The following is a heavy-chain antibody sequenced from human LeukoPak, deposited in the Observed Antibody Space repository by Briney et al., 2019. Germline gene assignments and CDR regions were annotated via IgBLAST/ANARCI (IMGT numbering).Heavy chain of an antibody. J-gene: IGHJ3*02. V-gene: IGHV3-7*03. CDR1: GFTLGSYR. D-gene: IGHD2-15*01. CDR2: IKQDGSEK. CDR3: ARGLPYCSGGSCALDI. Sequence: GGSLRLSCAASGFTLGSYRMTWVRQAPGKGLEWVANIKQDGSEKYYVDSVNGRFTISRDNAKRSLYLQMNSLSAEDTAVYYCARGLPYCSGGSCALDIWGQGTMVTVSS.